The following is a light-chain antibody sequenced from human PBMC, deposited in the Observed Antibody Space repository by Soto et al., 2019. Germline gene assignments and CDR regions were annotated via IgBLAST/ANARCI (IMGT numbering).Light chain of an antibody. CDR1: SSDVGNYKY. V-gene: IGLV2-14*01. Sequence: QSALTQPASVSGSPGQSITISCTGTSSDVGNYKYVSWYQQHPGKAPKLMIYEVSNRPSGVSNRFSGSKSGNTASLTISGLQAEGETDYYCFSYTSRGTYVFGTGTKVTV. CDR3: FSYTSRGTYV. J-gene: IGLJ1*01. CDR2: EVS.